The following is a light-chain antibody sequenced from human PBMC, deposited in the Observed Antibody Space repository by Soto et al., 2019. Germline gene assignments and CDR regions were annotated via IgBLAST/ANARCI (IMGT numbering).Light chain of an antibody. CDR1: QSISTW. V-gene: IGKV1-5*01. CDR2: DAS. J-gene: IGKJ1*01. Sequence: DIQLTQSPSTLSASVGARVRITCRASQSISTWLAWYQQKPGKAPKLLIFDASSLESRVSSRFSGRGSGTQFTLTISSLQPDDFATYYCQQYSTYPWTFGQGTKVDIK. CDR3: QQYSTYPWT.